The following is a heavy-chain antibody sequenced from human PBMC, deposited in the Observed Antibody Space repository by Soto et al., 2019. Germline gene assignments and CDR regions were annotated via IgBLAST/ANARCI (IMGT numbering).Heavy chain of an antibody. V-gene: IGHV1-69*12. CDR2: IIPMFGTA. D-gene: IGHD5-18*01. J-gene: IGHJ4*02. CDR3: ASGIQLWLRRINNGYSG. Sequence: QVQLVQSGAEVKKPESSVKVFCKAPGGTFSTYAISWVRQAPGQGLEWMGGIIPMFGTANYAQRFQDRVTITADESTNTVYMELSSLGSEDTAVYFCASGIQLWLRRINNGYSGWGQGTLVTVSS. CDR1: GGTFSTYA.